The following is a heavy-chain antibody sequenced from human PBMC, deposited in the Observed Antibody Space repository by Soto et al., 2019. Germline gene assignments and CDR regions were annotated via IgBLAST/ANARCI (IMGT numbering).Heavy chain of an antibody. J-gene: IGHJ4*02. CDR2: IYHSGNN. V-gene: IGHV4-38-2*01. Sequence: PSEKLSLTCAVCGYSISLGYYWGWIRQPPGKGLEWIGRIYHSGNNYYNPSLKSRVSISLDTYKNHFSLELTSVTAADTAVYSVAIVQLAGRGGFDHWGLLTMV. CDR3: AIVQLAGRGGFDH. D-gene: IGHD1-1*01. CDR1: GYSISLGYY.